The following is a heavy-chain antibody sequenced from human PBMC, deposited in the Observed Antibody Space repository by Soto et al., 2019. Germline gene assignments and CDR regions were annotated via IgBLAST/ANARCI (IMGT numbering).Heavy chain of an antibody. Sequence: SETLSLTCTVSGSSLSDYYWSWIRQSPGKGLEWMGYLSHTGGTNYNPSLNSRLTLSANTSKKQLSLRLKSTTAADTAVYYCARGTDWDRGVFDYWGQGTPVTVSS. CDR1: GSSLSDYY. V-gene: IGHV4-59*13. J-gene: IGHJ4*02. D-gene: IGHD1-26*01. CDR2: LSHTGGT. CDR3: ARGTDWDRGVFDY.